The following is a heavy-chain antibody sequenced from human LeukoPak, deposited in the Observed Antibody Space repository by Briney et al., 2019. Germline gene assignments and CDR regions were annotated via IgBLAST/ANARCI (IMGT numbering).Heavy chain of an antibody. CDR3: ASGKYSTSSLDY. CDR2: IASDGSST. CDR1: GFTFSSYW. V-gene: IGHV3-74*01. J-gene: IGHJ4*02. Sequence: GGSLRLSCAAFGFTFSSYWMNWVRQAPGKGLVWVSRIASDGSSTTYADSVKGRFSISRDNAKNTLYLQMNSLRVEDTAVYYCASGKYSTSSLDYWGQGTLVTVSS. D-gene: IGHD6-6*01.